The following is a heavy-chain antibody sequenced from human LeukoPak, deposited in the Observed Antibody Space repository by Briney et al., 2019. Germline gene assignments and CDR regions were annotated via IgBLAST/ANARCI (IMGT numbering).Heavy chain of an antibody. CDR3: ARRRAGYSSALGYFDY. D-gene: IGHD5-18*01. CDR1: GYSFTSYW. Sequence: HGESLKISCKGSGYSFTSYWIGWVRQMPGKGLEWMGIIYPGDSDTRYSPSFQGQVTISADKSISTAYLQWSSLKASDTAMYYCARRRAGYSSALGYFDYWGQGTLVTVSS. CDR2: IYPGDSDT. J-gene: IGHJ4*02. V-gene: IGHV5-51*01.